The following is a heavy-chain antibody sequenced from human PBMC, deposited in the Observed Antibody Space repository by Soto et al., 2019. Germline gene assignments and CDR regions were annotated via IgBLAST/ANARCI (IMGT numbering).Heavy chain of an antibody. J-gene: IGHJ4*02. CDR1: GGSISSYY. D-gene: IGHD3-10*01. V-gene: IGHV4-59*01. CDR3: ARDVCGSGSLDY. CDR2: IYYSGST. Sequence: SETLSLTCTVSGGSISSYYWSWIRQPPGKGLEWIGYIYYSGSTNYNPSLKSRVTISVDTSKNQFSLKLSSVTAADTAVYYCARDVCGSGSLDYWGQGTLVTVSS.